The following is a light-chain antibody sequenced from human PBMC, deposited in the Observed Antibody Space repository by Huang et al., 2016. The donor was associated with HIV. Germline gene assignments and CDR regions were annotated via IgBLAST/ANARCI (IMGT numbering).Light chain of an antibody. CDR2: GAS. CDR3: QQYDTLPRT. Sequence: EIVLTQSPGTLSLSPGERVTLSCRASQSIRTNYLAWFQQKPGPAPRILVYGASSMATGIPDRFSGTGSGTDFTLSIGRLEPEDSALYYCQQYDTLPRTFGQGTKVEIK. J-gene: IGKJ1*01. CDR1: QSIRTNY. V-gene: IGKV3-20*01.